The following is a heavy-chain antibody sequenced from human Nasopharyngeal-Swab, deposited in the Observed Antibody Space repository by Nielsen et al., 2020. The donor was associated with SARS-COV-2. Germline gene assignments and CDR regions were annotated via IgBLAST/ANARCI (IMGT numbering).Heavy chain of an antibody. J-gene: IGHJ6*03. V-gene: IGHV4-34*01. CDR3: ARGKEGVVPAALGMVFYYYYYMDV. D-gene: IGHD2-2*01. CDR1: GGSFRGYY. CDR2: INHSGST. Sequence: SETLSLTCAVYGGSFRGYYWSWIRQPPGKGLEWIGEINHSGSTNYNPSLKSRVTISVDTSKNQFSLKLSSVTAADTAVYYCARGKEGVVPAALGMVFYYYYYMDVWGKGTTVTVSS.